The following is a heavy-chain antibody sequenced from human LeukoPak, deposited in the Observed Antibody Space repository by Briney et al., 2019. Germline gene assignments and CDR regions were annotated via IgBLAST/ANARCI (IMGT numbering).Heavy chain of an antibody. V-gene: IGHV3-21*01. CDR1: GFTFSSYS. J-gene: IGHJ4*02. D-gene: IGHD5-18*01. CDR3: ARDPTGYSYGSYFDY. CDR2: ISSSSYI. Sequence: GGSLRLSCAASGFTFSSYSMNWVRQAPGKGLEWVASISSSSYIYYADSVKGRFTISRDNAKNSLYLQMNSLRAEDTAVYYCARDPTGYSYGSYFDYWGQGTLVTVSS.